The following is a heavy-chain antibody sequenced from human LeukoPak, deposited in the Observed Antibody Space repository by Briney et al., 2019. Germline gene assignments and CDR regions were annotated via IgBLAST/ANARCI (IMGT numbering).Heavy chain of an antibody. D-gene: IGHD5-18*01. CDR3: ARHVGYGNNWFDP. Sequence: SETLSLTCTVSGGSITSYYWSWIRQPPGKGLEWIGYIYYSGSTNYNPSLKSRVTISVDTSKNQFSLKLRSVTAADTAVYYCARHVGYGNNWFDPWGQGTLFTVSS. CDR2: IYYSGST. V-gene: IGHV4-59*08. CDR1: GGSITSYY. J-gene: IGHJ5*02.